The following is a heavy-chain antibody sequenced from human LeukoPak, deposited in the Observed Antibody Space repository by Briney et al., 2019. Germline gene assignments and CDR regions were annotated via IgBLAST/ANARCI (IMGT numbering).Heavy chain of an antibody. J-gene: IGHJ4*02. D-gene: IGHD6-19*01. CDR3: AREVAGTPWIDY. CDR1: GGSISSNSYY. Sequence: SETLSLTCTVSGGSISSNSYYWGWIRQPPGKGLEWIGNIYYNGGTYNNPSLKSRVTISVDTSKNQFSLKLNSVTATDTAVYYCAREVAGTPWIDYWGQGTLVTVSS. CDR2: IYYNGGT. V-gene: IGHV4-39*02.